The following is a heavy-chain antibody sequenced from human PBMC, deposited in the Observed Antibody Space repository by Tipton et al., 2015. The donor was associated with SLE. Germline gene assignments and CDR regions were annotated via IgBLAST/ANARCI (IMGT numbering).Heavy chain of an antibody. V-gene: IGHV4-31*03. Sequence: TLSLTCTVSGGSISSGGYYWSWIRQHPGKGLEWIGYIYYTGSTYYNPSLRSRVTISIDTSNNQFSLELNSVTAADTAVYYCARDSFCGDECYTNFDYWGRGTLVTVSS. CDR1: GGSISSGGYY. D-gene: IGHD2-21*01. CDR2: IYYTGST. J-gene: IGHJ4*02. CDR3: ARDSFCGDECYTNFDY.